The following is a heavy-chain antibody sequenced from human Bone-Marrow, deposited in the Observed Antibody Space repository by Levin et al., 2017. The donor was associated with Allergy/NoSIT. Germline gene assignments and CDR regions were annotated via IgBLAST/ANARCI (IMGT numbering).Heavy chain of an antibody. CDR2: IIPILGIA. J-gene: IGHJ6*02. D-gene: IGHD2-8*01. V-gene: IGHV1-69*04. Sequence: ASVKVSCKASGGTFISYPISWVRQAPGQGLEWMGRIIPILGIANYAQKFQGRVTITADKSTSTAYMELSSLRSEDTAVYYCARDIVLSHYGMDVWGQGTTVTVSS. CDR1: GGTFISYP. CDR3: ARDIVLSHYGMDV.